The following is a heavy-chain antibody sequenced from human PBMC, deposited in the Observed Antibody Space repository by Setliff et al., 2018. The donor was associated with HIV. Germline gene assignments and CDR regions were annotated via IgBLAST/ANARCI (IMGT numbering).Heavy chain of an antibody. CDR3: AREESTEDYGSGSYGPTFPPPLIY. Sequence: PGESLKISCKGSGYSFTSNWIGWVRQMPGKGLEWMGIIHPVDSDTRYSPSFQGQVTISADKSISTAYLQWSSLKASDTAVYYCAREESTEDYGSGSYGPTFPPPLIYWGQGTLVTVSS. V-gene: IGHV5-51*01. D-gene: IGHD3-10*01. CDR1: GYSFTSNW. J-gene: IGHJ4*02. CDR2: IHPVDSDT.